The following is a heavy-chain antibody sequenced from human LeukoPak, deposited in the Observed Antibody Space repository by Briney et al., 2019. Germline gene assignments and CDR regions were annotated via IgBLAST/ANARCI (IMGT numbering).Heavy chain of an antibody. J-gene: IGHJ4*02. V-gene: IGHV1-18*01. CDR3: ARNLQRGHNYY. CDR2: ISAYNGDT. D-gene: IGHD5-18*01. CDR1: GYTFTSFG. Sequence: GASVKVSCKASGYTFTSFGISWVRQAPGQALEWMGWISAYNGDTNYAPHLQGRVIMTTDTSTSTAYMELRNLTSDDTAVYYCARNLQRGHNYYWGLGTLVTVSS.